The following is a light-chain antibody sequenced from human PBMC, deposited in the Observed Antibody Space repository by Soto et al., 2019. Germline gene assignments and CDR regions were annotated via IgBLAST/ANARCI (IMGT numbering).Light chain of an antibody. J-gene: IGKJ4*01. CDR1: QSVSSY. CDR2: DAS. CDR3: QQRSNWPPT. V-gene: IGKV3-11*01. Sequence: EIVLTQSPATLSLSPGERATLSCRASQSVSSYLAWYQQKPGQAPRLLIYDASNRATGIPARFSGSESGTDFTLTMSSLEPEDFAVYYCQQRSNWPPTFGGGTKVEIK.